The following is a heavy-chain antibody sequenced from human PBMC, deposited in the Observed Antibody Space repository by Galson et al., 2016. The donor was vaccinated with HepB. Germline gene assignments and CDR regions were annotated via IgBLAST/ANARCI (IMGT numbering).Heavy chain of an antibody. CDR2: ISGSGDT. J-gene: IGHJ4*02. CDR1: GFTFNTYA. CDR3: AEISVPYSYHHCGFDY. Sequence: SLRLSCAASGFTFNTYAMSWVRQAPGKGLEWVSGISGSGDTKFADSVKVRFTISRDNSKTTLYLQMNSLRVEDTAVYYCAEISVPYSYHHCGFDYWGQGTLVTVSS. D-gene: IGHD5-18*01. V-gene: IGHV3-23*01.